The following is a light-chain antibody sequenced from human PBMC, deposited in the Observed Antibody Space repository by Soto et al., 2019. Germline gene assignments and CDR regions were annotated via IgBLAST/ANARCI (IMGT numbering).Light chain of an antibody. CDR3: QQSYSTLGT. V-gene: IGKV1-39*01. CDR2: AAS. J-gene: IGKJ2*01. Sequence: IQMTQSPSSLSASVGDRVIITCRSDHSINNYLNWYQQRPGKVPKLLIYAASTLQIGVPSRFSGSGSGRVFTLNINSLQPEDFATYYCQQSYSTLGTFGRGTRVEI. CDR1: HSINNY.